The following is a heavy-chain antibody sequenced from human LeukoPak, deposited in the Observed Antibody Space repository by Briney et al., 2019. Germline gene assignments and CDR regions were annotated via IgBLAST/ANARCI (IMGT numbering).Heavy chain of an antibody. J-gene: IGHJ4*02. Sequence: ASVKVSCKTSGYTFTGSYVHWVRQAPGQGLEWMGRIDVNSGDTYLAQKFQGRVTLTRDTSISTDYLELSSLNSDDSAVYYCARYIGGSGWCWGQGALATVSS. CDR3: ARYIGGSGWC. CDR2: IDVNSGDT. CDR1: GYTFTGSY. V-gene: IGHV1-2*06. D-gene: IGHD3-16*01.